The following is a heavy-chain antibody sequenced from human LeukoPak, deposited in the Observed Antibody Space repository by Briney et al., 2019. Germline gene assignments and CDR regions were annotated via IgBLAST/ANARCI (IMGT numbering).Heavy chain of an antibody. J-gene: IGHJ4*02. CDR2: INCNGGTT. CDR3: ARGGYRQLAYFDY. Sequence: GGSLRLSCEASGFTFDDYGMTWVRQVPGKGLEWISSINCNGGTTSYADSVKGRFTISRDNDKNSLYLQMNSLRAEDTALYYCARGGYRQLAYFDYWGQGALVTVSS. D-gene: IGHD3-16*02. V-gene: IGHV3-20*04. CDR1: GFTFDDYG.